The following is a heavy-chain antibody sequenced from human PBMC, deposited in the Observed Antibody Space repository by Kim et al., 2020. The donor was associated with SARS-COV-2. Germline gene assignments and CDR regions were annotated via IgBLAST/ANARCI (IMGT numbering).Heavy chain of an antibody. Sequence: GGSLRLSCVASGFTFSNYGMHWVRQAPGEGLEWVAVISYDGSDKKEADSVKGRFIGSRDNSKNTVFLQMDSLRLDDTGVYYCAKEDAVRVAGDFDLWGQGTLVTVSS. CDR1: GFTFSNYG. CDR3: AKEDAVRVAGDFDL. D-gene: IGHD6-19*01. V-gene: IGHV3-30*18. CDR2: ISYDGSDK. J-gene: IGHJ4*02.